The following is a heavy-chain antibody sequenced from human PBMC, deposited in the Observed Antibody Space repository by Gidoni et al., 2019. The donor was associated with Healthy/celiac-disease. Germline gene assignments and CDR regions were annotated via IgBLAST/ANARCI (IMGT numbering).Heavy chain of an antibody. D-gene: IGHD3-10*01. V-gene: IGHV4-31*03. CDR3: AREGEVRGIYYFDY. J-gene: IGHJ4*02. Sequence: QVQLQESGPGLVKPSQTLSLTCTVSGGSISSGGYYWSWIRQHPGKGLEWIGYIYYSGSNYYNPSLKSRVTISGDTAKNQFSLKLSSVTAADTAVYYCAREGEVRGIYYFDYWGQGTLVTVSS. CDR2: IYYSGSN. CDR1: GGSISSGGYY.